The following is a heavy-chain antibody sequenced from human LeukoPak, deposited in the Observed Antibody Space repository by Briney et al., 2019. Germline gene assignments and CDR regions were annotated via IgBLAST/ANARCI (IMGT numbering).Heavy chain of an antibody. V-gene: IGHV3-30*02. CDR1: GFTSSSYG. J-gene: IGHJ4*02. CDR2: IRYDGSNK. Sequence: GGSLRLSCAASGFTSSSYGMHWVRQAPGKGLEWVTFIRYDGSNKHYADSVKGRFTISRDNSKNTLYLQMNSLRAEDTAVYYCAKGGDYGDYVGGFDYWGQGTLVTVSS. CDR3: AKGGDYGDYVGGFDY. D-gene: IGHD4-17*01.